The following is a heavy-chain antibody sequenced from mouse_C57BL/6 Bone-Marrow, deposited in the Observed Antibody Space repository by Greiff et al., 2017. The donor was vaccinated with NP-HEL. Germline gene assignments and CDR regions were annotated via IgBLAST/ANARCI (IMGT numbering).Heavy chain of an antibody. D-gene: IGHD1-1*01. Sequence: QVQLKQPGAELVKPGASVKMSCKASGYTFTSYWITWVKQRPGQGLEWIGDIYPGSGSTNYNEKFKSKATLTVDTSSSTAYMQLSSLTSEDSAVYYCAREDYGSSYVDWYFDVWGTGTTVTVSS. CDR1: GYTFTSYW. CDR2: IYPGSGST. J-gene: IGHJ1*03. V-gene: IGHV1-55*01. CDR3: AREDYGSSYVDWYFDV.